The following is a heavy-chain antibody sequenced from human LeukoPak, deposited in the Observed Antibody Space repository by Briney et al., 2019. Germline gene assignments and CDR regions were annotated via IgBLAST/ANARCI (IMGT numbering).Heavy chain of an antibody. CDR2: ISASGSPT. CDR3: ARGTYSGYDWSFDY. V-gene: IGHV3-23*01. CDR1: GFTFSSFA. J-gene: IGHJ4*02. D-gene: IGHD5-12*01. Sequence: GGSLRLSCAASGFTFSSFAMTWVRQAPGKRLEWVSLISASGSPTYYADSVKGRFTISRDNSKNTLYLQMNSLRAEDTAVYYCARGTYSGYDWSFDYWGQGTLVTVSS.